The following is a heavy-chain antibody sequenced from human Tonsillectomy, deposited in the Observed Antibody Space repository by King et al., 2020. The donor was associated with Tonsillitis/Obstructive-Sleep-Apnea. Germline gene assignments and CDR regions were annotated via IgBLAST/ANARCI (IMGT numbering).Heavy chain of an antibody. CDR2: INHSGST. Sequence: VQLQQWGAGLLKPSETLSLTCAVYGGSFSGYYWSWIRQPPGKGLEWIGEINHSGSTNYNPSLKSRVTISVDTSKNQFSLKLSSVTAADTAVYYCASAGSGYYPYYYYYMDVWGKGTTVTVSS. V-gene: IGHV4-34*01. J-gene: IGHJ6*03. CDR3: ASAGSGYYPYYYYYMDV. CDR1: GGSFSGYY. D-gene: IGHD3-3*01.